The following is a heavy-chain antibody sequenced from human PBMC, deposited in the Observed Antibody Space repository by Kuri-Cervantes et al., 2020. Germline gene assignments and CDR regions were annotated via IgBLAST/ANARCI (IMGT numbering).Heavy chain of an antibody. CDR2: ISSSGSTI. Sequence: GESLKISCAASGFTFSSYEMNWVRQAPGKGLEWVSYISSSGSTIYYADSLKGRFTISRDNSKNTVFLQMSNLSAEDTAIYFCARDPDYYASWSGPLDFWGQGTLVTVSS. CDR3: ARDPDYYASWSGPLDF. J-gene: IGHJ4*02. D-gene: IGHD3-3*01. V-gene: IGHV3-48*03. CDR1: GFTFSSYE.